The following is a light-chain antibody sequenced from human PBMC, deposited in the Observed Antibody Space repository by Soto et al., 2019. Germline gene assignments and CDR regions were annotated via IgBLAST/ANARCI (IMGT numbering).Light chain of an antibody. CDR3: QQYGSSPTWT. CDR1: QSVSSNY. J-gene: IGKJ1*01. Sequence: DSVLTQSPGTLSSSPGVRATLSCRASQSVSSNYLAWYQQKPGQAPRLLIYGASTRATGIPDRFSGSGSGTDFTLTISRLEPEDSAVYYCQQYGSSPTWTFGQGTKVDIK. V-gene: IGKV3-20*01. CDR2: GAS.